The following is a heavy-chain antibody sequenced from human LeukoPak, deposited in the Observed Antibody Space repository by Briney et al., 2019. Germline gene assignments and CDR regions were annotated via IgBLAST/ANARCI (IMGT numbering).Heavy chain of an antibody. D-gene: IGHD2-21*02. CDR1: GGTFSSYA. CDR2: IIPILGIA. V-gene: IGHV1-69*04. Sequence: SVKVSCKASGGTFSSYAISWVRQAPGQGLEWMGRIIPILGIANYAQKFQGRVTITADKSTSTAYMELSNLRSEDTAVYYCARPTPYCGGDCLDYWGQGTLVTVSS. CDR3: ARPTPYCGGDCLDY. J-gene: IGHJ4*02.